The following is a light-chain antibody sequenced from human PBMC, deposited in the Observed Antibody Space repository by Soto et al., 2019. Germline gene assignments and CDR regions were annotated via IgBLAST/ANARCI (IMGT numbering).Light chain of an antibody. J-gene: IGLJ2*01. CDR3: SSYTSSSTVV. V-gene: IGLV2-14*01. CDR2: DVS. Sequence: QSALTQPASMSGSPGQSITISCTGTSSDVGGYNYVSWYQQHPDKAPKLMIYDVSNRPSGVSNRFSGSKSANTASLTISGLQAEDEADYYCSSYTSSSTVVFGGGTQLTVL. CDR1: SSDVGGYNY.